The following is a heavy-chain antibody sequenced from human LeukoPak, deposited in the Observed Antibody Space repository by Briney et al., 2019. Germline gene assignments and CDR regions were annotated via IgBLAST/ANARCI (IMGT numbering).Heavy chain of an antibody. CDR2: IVLGSGNT. Sequence: SVKVSCKASGFTFHTSAMQWVRQARGQRLEWIGWIVLGSGNTVYSHKFHNRVIITRDMSTSTVYMELDSLGSEDTAVYYCAAQRGASLHDFWSTRLFDPWGQGTLVTVSS. V-gene: IGHV1-58*02. CDR3: AAQRGASLHDFWSTRLFDP. J-gene: IGHJ5*02. CDR1: GFTFHTSA. D-gene: IGHD3-3*01.